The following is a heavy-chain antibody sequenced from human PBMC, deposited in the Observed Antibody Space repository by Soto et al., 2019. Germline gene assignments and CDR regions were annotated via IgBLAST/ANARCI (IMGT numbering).Heavy chain of an antibody. Sequence: SETLSLTCTVPGGSISSYRWSWIRQPAGKGLEWIGRLNTYGNTHYNPSLKSRVTVSVDTSRNQFFLTLRSVTAADSAVYHCGRESGETWDYEASWGQGTPVTVSS. D-gene: IGHD1-7*01. J-gene: IGHJ5*02. CDR3: GRESGETWDYEAS. V-gene: IGHV4-4*07. CDR1: GGSISSYR. CDR2: LNTYGNT.